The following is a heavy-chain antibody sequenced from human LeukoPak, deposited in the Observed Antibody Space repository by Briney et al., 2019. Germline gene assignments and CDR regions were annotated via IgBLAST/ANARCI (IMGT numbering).Heavy chain of an antibody. Sequence: ASVKVSCKASGYTFSGYYIFWVRRAPGQGLEWMGWINPNSGGTDYAQEFQGRVTMTRDTSITTAYMELSTLRSDDTAVYYCALIGDHAWFDPWGQGTLVTVSS. CDR1: GYTFSGYY. CDR3: ALIGDHAWFDP. CDR2: INPNSGGT. V-gene: IGHV1-2*02. J-gene: IGHJ5*02. D-gene: IGHD3-10*01.